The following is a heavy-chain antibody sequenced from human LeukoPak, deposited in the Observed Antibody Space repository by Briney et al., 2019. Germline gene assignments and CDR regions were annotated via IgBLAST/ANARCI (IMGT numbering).Heavy chain of an antibody. D-gene: IGHD1-26*01. V-gene: IGHV3-74*01. CDR2: INRDATNT. J-gene: IGHJ4*02. CDR1: PFTLSNYW. CDR3: ARDRPTGSYYSIDY. Sequence: GGSLRLSCAASPFTLSNYWMHWIRQAPGKGLMWVSSINRDATNTVYADPVKGRFTISRANSKNTVYLQMNSLRVEDTAIYYCARDRPTGSYYSIDYWGQGTLATVSS.